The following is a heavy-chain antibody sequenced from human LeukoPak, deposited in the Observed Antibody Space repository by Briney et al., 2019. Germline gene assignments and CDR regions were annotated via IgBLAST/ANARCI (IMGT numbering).Heavy chain of an antibody. CDR2: IYDSGST. V-gene: IGHV4-59*08. CDR1: GGSMSSFS. J-gene: IGHJ4*02. Sequence: SETLSLTCTVSGGSMSSFSWSWIRQPPGKGLEWIGFIYDSGSTNYNPSLKSRVTLSVNTSKNQFSLKLISVTAADTAVYYCARQGYSYGPFDYWGQGTLVTVSS. D-gene: IGHD5-18*01. CDR3: ARQGYSYGPFDY.